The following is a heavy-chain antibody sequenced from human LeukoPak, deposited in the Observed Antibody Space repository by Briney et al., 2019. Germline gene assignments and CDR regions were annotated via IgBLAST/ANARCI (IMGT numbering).Heavy chain of an antibody. CDR3: ATTFDSGSYKYYFDY. D-gene: IGHD1-26*01. CDR1: GYTLTESS. Sequence: ASVKVSCKVSGYTLTESSMHWVRQAPGKGLEWMGGFDPEDGETIYAQKFQGRVTMTEDTSTDTAYMELSSLRSEDTAVYYCATTFDSGSYKYYFDYWGQGTLVTVSS. V-gene: IGHV1-24*01. CDR2: FDPEDGET. J-gene: IGHJ4*02.